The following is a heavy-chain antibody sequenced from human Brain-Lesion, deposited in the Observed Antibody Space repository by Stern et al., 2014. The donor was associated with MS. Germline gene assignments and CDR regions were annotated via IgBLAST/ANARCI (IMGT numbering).Heavy chain of an antibody. J-gene: IGHJ4*02. V-gene: IGHV1-24*01. CDR2: FDPEDGET. D-gene: IGHD1-26*01. CDR1: GYTLTELS. Sequence: QVQLVQSGAEVKKPGASVKVSCKVSGYTLTELSMHWGRQAPRKGLEWMGGFDPEDGETIYAQKFQGRVTMTEDTSTDAAYMELSSLRSEDTAVYYCATLSPGAGGNYYRHLDYWGQGTLVTVSS. CDR3: ATLSPGAGGNYYRHLDY.